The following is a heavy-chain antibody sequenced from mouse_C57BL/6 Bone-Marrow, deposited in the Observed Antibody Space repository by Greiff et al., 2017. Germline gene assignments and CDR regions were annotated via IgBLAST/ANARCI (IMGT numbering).Heavy chain of an antibody. V-gene: IGHV5-9-1*02. J-gene: IGHJ2*01. D-gene: IGHD4-1*01. CDR1: GFTFSSYA. CDR3: TRANWDAFFDY. Sequence: EVKVVESGEGLVKPGGSLKLSCAASGFTFSSYAMSWVRQTPEKRLEWVAYISSGGDYIYYADTVKGRFTISRDNARNTLYLQMSSLKSEDTAMYYCTRANWDAFFDYWGQGTTLTVSS. CDR2: ISSGGDYI.